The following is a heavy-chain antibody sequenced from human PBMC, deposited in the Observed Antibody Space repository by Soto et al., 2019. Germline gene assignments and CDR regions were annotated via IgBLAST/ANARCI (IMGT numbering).Heavy chain of an antibody. Sequence: SETLSLTCAVYGGSFSGYYWSWIRQPPGKGLEWIGEINHSGSTNYNPSLKSRVTISVDTSKNQFSLKLSSVTAADTAVYYCTRGAGTGLDYWGQGTLVTVSS. J-gene: IGHJ4*02. D-gene: IGHD6-13*01. CDR1: GGSFSGYY. CDR3: TRGAGTGLDY. V-gene: IGHV4-34*01. CDR2: INHSGST.